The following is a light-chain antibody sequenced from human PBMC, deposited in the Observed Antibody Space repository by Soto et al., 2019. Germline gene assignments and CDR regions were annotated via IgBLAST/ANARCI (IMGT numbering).Light chain of an antibody. CDR2: AAS. CDR1: QGISSY. CDR3: QQLNSYTLT. Sequence: IQLTQSPSSLSASVGDRVTITCRASQGISSYLAWYQQKPGKAPKLLIYAASTLQSGVPSRFSGSGSGTDFTPTITSLPPQAFATYSCQQLNSYTLTFGGGTKVDI. V-gene: IGKV1-9*01. J-gene: IGKJ4*01.